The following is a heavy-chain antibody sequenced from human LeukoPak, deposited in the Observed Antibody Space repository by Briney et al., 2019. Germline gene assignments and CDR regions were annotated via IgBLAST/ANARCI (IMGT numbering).Heavy chain of an antibody. CDR1: GFTFSSYA. J-gene: IGHJ4*02. D-gene: IGHD3-10*01. V-gene: IGHV3-23*01. Sequence: QTGGSLRLSCAASGFTFSSYAMSWVRQAPGKGLEWVSAISGSGGSTYYADSVKGRFTISRDNSKNTLYLQMNSLRAEDTAVYYCVQCFFRSGSGYFDYWGQGTLVTVSS. CDR2: ISGSGGST. CDR3: VQCFFRSGSGYFDY.